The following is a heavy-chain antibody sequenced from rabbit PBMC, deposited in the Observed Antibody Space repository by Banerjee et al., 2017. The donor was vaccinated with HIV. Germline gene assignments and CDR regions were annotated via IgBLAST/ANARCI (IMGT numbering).Heavy chain of an antibody. Sequence: QEQLEESGGDLVKPEGSLTLTCKASGFDLSSYYHICWVRQAPGKGLEWIGYINPVFGTTYYSSWVNGRFTISKTSSTTVTLQMTSLTAADTATYFCARSSSAYSYAFDPWGPGTLVTVS. CDR2: INPVFGTT. V-gene: IGHV1S45*01. D-gene: IGHD1-1*01. CDR1: GFDLSSYYH. CDR3: ARSSSAYSYAFDP. J-gene: IGHJ2*01.